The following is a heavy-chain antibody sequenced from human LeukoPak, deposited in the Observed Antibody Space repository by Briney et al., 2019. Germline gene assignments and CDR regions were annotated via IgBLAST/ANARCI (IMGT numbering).Heavy chain of an antibody. V-gene: IGHV4-39*01. Sequence: SETLSLTCTVSGGSISSSSYYWGWIRQPPGKGLEWIGSIYYSGSTYYNPSLKSRVTISVDTSKNQFSLKLSSVTAADTAVYYCARLRATLTVVVTLFDSWGQGTLVTVSS. CDR1: GGSISSSSYY. CDR3: ARLRATLTVVVTLFDS. CDR2: IYYSGST. D-gene: IGHD3-22*01. J-gene: IGHJ4*02.